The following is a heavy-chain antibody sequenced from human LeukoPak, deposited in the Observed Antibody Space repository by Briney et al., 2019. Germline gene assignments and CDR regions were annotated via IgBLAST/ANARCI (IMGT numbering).Heavy chain of an antibody. J-gene: IGHJ4*02. D-gene: IGHD2-15*01. V-gene: IGHV4-34*01. CDR3: ARGPFKDSGPFDY. CDR1: GGSFSGHY. CDR2: INHSGST. Sequence: SETLSLTCAVYGGSFSGHYWTWIRQPPGKGLEWIGEINHSGSTNYNPSLKSRVTMSVDTSKNQFSLKVSSVTAADTAVYYCARGPFKDSGPFDYWGQGTLVTVSS.